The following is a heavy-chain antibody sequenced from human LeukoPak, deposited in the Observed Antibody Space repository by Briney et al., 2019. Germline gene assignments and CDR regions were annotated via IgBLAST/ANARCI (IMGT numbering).Heavy chain of an antibody. CDR1: GGSISSGGYY. Sequence: PSETLSLTCTVSGGSISSGGYYWSWIRQPPGKGLEWIGYIYHSGSTYYNPSLKSRVTISVDRSKNQFSLKLSSVTAADTAVYYCARGNWSPDYWGQGTLVTVSS. V-gene: IGHV4-30-2*01. CDR3: ARGNWSPDY. J-gene: IGHJ4*02. D-gene: IGHD1-1*01. CDR2: IYHSGST.